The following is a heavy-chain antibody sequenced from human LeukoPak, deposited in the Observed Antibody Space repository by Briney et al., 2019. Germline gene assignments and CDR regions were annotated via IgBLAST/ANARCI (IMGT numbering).Heavy chain of an antibody. V-gene: IGHV4-31*03. D-gene: IGHD5-12*01. CDR1: GGSISSGGYY. CDR3: ARAKPAGYSGYDFDY. Sequence: SQTLSLTCTVSGGSISSGGYYWSWIRQHPGKGLEWIGYIYYSGSTYSNPSLKSRVTISVDTSKNQFSLKLSSVTAADTAVYYCARAKPAGYSGYDFDYWGQGTLVTVSS. J-gene: IGHJ4*02. CDR2: IYYSGST.